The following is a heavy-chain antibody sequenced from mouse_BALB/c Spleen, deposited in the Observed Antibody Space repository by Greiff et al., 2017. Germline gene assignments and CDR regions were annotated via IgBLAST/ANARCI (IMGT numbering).Heavy chain of an antibody. V-gene: IGHV5-6*01. D-gene: IGHD2-3*01. J-gene: IGHJ2*01. CDR3: AREEDDGYYGDY. CDR1: GFTFSSYG. Sequence: EVKLLESGGDLVKPGGSLKLSCAASGFTFSSYGMSWVRQTPDKRLEWVATISSGGSYTYYPDSVKGRFTISRDNAKNTLYLQMSSLKSEDTAMYYCAREEDDGYYGDYWGQGTTLTVSS. CDR2: ISSGGSYT.